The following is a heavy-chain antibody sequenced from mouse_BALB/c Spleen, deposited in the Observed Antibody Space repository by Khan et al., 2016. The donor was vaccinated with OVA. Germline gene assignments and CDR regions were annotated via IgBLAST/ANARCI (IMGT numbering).Heavy chain of an antibody. D-gene: IGHD2-1*01. Sequence: VKLMESGAELMKPGASVKISCKATGCTFSSFWIEWVKQRPGHDLEWIGEILPVSGSTNYNEKFKGKATFTADTSSNTAYIQLSSLTSEDSAVYFCARYGNHWYFDVWGAGTTVTVSS. V-gene: IGHV1-9*01. J-gene: IGHJ1*01. CDR3: ARYGNHWYFDV. CDR1: GCTFSSFW. CDR2: ILPVSGST.